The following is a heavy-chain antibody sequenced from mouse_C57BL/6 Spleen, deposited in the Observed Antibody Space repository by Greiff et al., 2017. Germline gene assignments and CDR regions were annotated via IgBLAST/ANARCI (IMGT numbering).Heavy chain of an antibody. V-gene: IGHV1-39*01. CDR2: INPNYGTT. Sequence: VQLKESGPELVKPGASVKISCKASGYSFTDYNMNWVKQSNGKSLEWIGVINPNYGTTSYNQKFKGKATLPVDHSSSKAYMQLNSLTSEDSAVYYCARREDGYFWFADWGQGTLVTVSA. CDR1: GYSFTDYN. CDR3: ARREDGYFWFAD. D-gene: IGHD2-3*01. J-gene: IGHJ3*01.